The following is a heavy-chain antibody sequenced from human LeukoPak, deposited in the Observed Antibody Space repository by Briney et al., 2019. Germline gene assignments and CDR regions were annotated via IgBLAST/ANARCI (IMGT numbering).Heavy chain of an antibody. CDR2: TNPNSGGT. CDR1: GYTFTGYY. D-gene: IGHD3-3*01. J-gene: IGHJ6*02. V-gene: IGHV1-2*02. CDR3: ARDLPPAGTYYDFWSGYFPSFYYYYGMDV. Sequence: GASVKVSCKASGYTFTGYYMHWVRRAPGQGLEWMGWTNPNSGGTNYAQKFQGRVTVTRDTSISTAYMELSRLRSDDTAVYYCARDLPPAGTYYDFWSGYFPSFYYYYGMDVWGQGTTVTVSS.